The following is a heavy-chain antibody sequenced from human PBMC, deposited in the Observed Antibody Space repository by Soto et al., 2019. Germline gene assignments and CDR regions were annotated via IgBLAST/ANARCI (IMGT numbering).Heavy chain of an antibody. J-gene: IGHJ6*02. V-gene: IGHV4-34*01. Sequence: SETLSLTCAVHGGSFSGYYWSWIRQPPGKGLGWMGEINHSGSTNYNPSLKSRVTISVDTSKNQFSLKLSSVTAADTAVYYCARNGSYYDFWSGYYFGEGMDVWGQGTTVTVSS. CDR1: GGSFSGYY. CDR3: ARNGSYYDFWSGYYFGEGMDV. CDR2: INHSGST. D-gene: IGHD3-3*01.